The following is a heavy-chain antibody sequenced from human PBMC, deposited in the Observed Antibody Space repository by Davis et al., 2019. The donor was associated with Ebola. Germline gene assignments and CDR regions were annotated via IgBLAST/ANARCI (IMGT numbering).Heavy chain of an antibody. Sequence: SVQVSCKASGFTFTLHLIHWVRQAPGQRPEWLGYVNADNGDTKYSQAFQGRVTITRDTSASTAYVVLSSLTPEDTAVYYCSRVGFGTHFDFWGQGTLVIVSS. CDR2: VNADNGDT. J-gene: IGHJ4*02. V-gene: IGHV1-3*01. D-gene: IGHD3-16*01. CDR3: SRVGFGTHFDF. CDR1: GFTFTLHL.